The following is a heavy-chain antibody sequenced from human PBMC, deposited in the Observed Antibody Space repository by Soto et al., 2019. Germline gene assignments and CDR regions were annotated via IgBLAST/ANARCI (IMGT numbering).Heavy chain of an antibody. CDR1: GFTFSDYY. V-gene: IGHV3-11*06. J-gene: IGHJ6*02. CDR2: ISSSSSYT. D-gene: IGHD6-13*01. Sequence: GGSLRLSCAASGFTFSDYYMSWIRQAPGKGLEWVSYISSSSSYTNYADSVKGRFTISRDNAKSSLYLQVNSLRAEDTAVYYCARDKILAAAGTGGMDVWGQGTTVTVSS. CDR3: ARDKILAAAGTGGMDV.